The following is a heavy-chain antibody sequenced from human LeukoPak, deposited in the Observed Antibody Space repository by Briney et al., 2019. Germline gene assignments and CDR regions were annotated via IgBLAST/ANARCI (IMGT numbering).Heavy chain of an antibody. CDR1: GFTFSSYS. CDR3: ARDLVVPAAMDAFDI. V-gene: IGHV3-21*01. Sequence: GGSLRFSCAASGFTFSSYSMNWVRQAPGKGLEWVASISSSSSYIYYADSVKGRFTISRDNAKNSLYLQMKSLRADDTAVYYSARDLVVPAAMDAFDIWGQGTMVTVSS. CDR2: ISSSSSYI. J-gene: IGHJ3*02. D-gene: IGHD2-2*01.